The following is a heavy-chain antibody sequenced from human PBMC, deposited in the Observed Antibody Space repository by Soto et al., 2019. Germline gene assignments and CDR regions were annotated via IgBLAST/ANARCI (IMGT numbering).Heavy chain of an antibody. CDR1: GFTVSSMY. Sequence: EVQLVESGGGLVQPGGSLRLSCAASGFTVSSMYMSWVRQAPGKGLEWVSVVYSGGSTNNADSVKGRFTISRDNSKNTLFLQMESLRAEDTAVYYCAGGGTYTSAFFYWGQGTLVTVSS. CDR2: VYSGGST. J-gene: IGHJ4*02. CDR3: AGGGTYTSAFFY. V-gene: IGHV3-66*01. D-gene: IGHD3-16*01.